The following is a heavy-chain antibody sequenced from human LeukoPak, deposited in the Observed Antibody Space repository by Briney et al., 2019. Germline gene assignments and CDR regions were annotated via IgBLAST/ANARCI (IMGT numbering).Heavy chain of an antibody. V-gene: IGHV3-30*18. J-gene: IGHJ6*02. Sequence: GRSLRLSCAASGFTFSSYGMHWVRQAPGKGLEWVAVISYDGSNKYYADSVKGRFTISRDNSKNTLYLQMNSLRAEDTAVYYCAKDLESMADGMDVWGQGTTVTVSS. CDR2: ISYDGSNK. D-gene: IGHD1-1*01. CDR1: GFTFSSYG. CDR3: AKDLESMADGMDV.